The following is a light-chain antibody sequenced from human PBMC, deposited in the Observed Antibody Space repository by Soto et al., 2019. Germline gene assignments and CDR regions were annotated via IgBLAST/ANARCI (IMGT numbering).Light chain of an antibody. CDR3: SSYTSSSSYV. J-gene: IGLJ1*01. V-gene: IGLV2-14*03. Sequence: QSVLTQPASVSGSPGQSITISCTGTSSDVGAYQYVSWYQQHPGKAPKLMIYDVSNRPSGVSNRFSGSKSGNTASLTISGLQAEDEADYYCSSYTSSSSYVFGTGTKVTV. CDR2: DVS. CDR1: SSDVGAYQY.